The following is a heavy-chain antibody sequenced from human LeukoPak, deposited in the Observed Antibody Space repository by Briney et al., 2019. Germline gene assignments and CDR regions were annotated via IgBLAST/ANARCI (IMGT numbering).Heavy chain of an antibody. Sequence: PGGSLRLSCAASGFSFSNYWMSWVRQAPGKGLEWVANIKQDGSEKYYVDSVKGRFTISRDNAKNSLYLQMNSLRAEDTAVYYCARGYYDSSGYCYAFDIWGQGTMVTVSS. D-gene: IGHD3-22*01. J-gene: IGHJ3*02. CDR2: IKQDGSEK. CDR3: ARGYYDSSGYCYAFDI. V-gene: IGHV3-7*04. CDR1: GFSFSNYW.